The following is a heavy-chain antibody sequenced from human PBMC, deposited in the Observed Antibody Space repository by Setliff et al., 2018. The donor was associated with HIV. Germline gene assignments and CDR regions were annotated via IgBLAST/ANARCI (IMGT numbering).Heavy chain of an antibody. Sequence: TLSLTCTVSGGSISTYFWTWIRQPPGKGLEWIGYIYTSGSTNYNPSLKSRVTISVDTSENQFSLKLTSVTAADTAMYFCARDATSEGYMDVWGKGTTVTV. V-gene: IGHV4-4*08. CDR2: IYTSGST. J-gene: IGHJ6*03. CDR3: ARDATSEGYMDV. CDR1: GGSISTYF.